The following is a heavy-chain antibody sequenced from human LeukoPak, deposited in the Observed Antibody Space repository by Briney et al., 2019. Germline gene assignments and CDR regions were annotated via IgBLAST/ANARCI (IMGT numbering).Heavy chain of an antibody. V-gene: IGHV1-69*13. CDR2: IIPIFGTA. D-gene: IGHD5-24*01. CDR1: GGTFSSYA. Sequence: GASVKVSCKASGGTFSSYAISWVRQAPGQGLEWMGGIIPIFGTANYAQKFQGRVTITADESTSTAYMELSSLRSEDTAVYYCASLRRDGYNYLYYFDYWGQGTLVTVSS. J-gene: IGHJ4*02. CDR3: ASLRRDGYNYLYYFDY.